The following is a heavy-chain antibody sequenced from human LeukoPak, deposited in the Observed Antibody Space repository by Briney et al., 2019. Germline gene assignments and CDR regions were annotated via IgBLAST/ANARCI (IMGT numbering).Heavy chain of an antibody. D-gene: IGHD5-24*01. CDR1: GYTFTSYD. J-gene: IGHJ3*02. CDR3: ARVKSRMAEDPDAFDI. V-gene: IGHV1-8*02. CDR2: MNPNSGNT. Sequence: ASVKGSCKAAGYTFTSYDINWVRQATGQGVEWMGWMNPNSGNTGYAQKFQGRVTMTRNTSISTAYMELSSLRSEDTAVYYCARVKSRMAEDPDAFDIWGQGTMVTVSS.